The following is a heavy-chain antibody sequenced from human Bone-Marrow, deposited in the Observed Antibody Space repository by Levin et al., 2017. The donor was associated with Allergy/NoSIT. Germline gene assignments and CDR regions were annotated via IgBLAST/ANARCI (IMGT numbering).Heavy chain of an antibody. CDR1: GFTFSNSS. CDR2: ISDSSSSI. V-gene: IGHV3-48*02. J-gene: IGHJ6*02. CDR3: ARDCPHLSYSSTWYYYYGMEV. Sequence: PGGSLRLSCAASGFTFSNSSMNWVRQAPGKGLEWVSYISDSSSSIFYADSVKGRFTISRDNAKNSLFLQMNSLRDEDTAVYYCARDCPHLSYSSTWYYYYGMEVWGQGTTVTVSS. D-gene: IGHD6-13*01.